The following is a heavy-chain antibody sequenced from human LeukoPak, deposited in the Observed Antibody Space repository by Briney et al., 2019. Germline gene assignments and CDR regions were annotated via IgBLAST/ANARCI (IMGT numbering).Heavy chain of an antibody. CDR2: ISGSGSST. Sequence: PGGSLRLSCAASEFTFSSYVMNWVRQAPGKGLEWVSAISGSGSSTYYADSVKGRFTISRDNSKNTLYLQMNSLKTEDTAVYYCTTDPSWGQGTLVTVSS. V-gene: IGHV3-23*01. CDR3: TTDPS. J-gene: IGHJ4*02. CDR1: EFTFSSYV.